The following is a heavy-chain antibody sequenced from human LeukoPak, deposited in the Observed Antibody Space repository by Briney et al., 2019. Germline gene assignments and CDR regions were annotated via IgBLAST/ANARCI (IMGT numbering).Heavy chain of an antibody. J-gene: IGHJ2*01. V-gene: IGHV3-21*01. D-gene: IGHD3/OR15-3a*01. CDR3: ARDGPNWYFDL. CDR1: GFTFSSYS. CDR2: ISSSSSYI. Sequence: GGSLRLSCAASGFTFSSYSMNWVRQAPGKGLEWVSSISSSSSYIYYADSVKGRFTISRDNAKNSLYLQMNSLRAEDTAVYYCARDGPNWYFDLWGRGTLVTVSS.